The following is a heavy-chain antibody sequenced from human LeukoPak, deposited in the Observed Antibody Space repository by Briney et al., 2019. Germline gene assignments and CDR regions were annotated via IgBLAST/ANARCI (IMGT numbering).Heavy chain of an antibody. CDR1: GFTFDDYA. CDR2: ISWNSGSI. D-gene: IGHD6-13*01. CDR3: AKDILTAAGQATQLDY. Sequence: GRSLRLACAASGFTFDDYAMHWVRQAPGKGLEWVSGISWNSGSIGYADSGKGRFTISRDNAKNSLYLQMNSLRAEDTALYYCAKDILTAAGQATQLDYWGQGTLVTVSS. V-gene: IGHV3-9*01. J-gene: IGHJ4*02.